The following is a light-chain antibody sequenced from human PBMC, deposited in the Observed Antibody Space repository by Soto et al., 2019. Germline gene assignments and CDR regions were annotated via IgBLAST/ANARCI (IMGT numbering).Light chain of an antibody. V-gene: IGKV3-20*01. CDR3: QQYCTSAS. J-gene: IGKJ3*01. Sequence: EIVLTQSPGTLSLSPGERATLSCRASQSVTSNYLGWYQQKPGQAPRLLIYETFSRATCIPDRFSGSGSGTDFTLTISILEPEDFAVYFCQQYCTSASFGPGTKVDIK. CDR2: ETF. CDR1: QSVTSNY.